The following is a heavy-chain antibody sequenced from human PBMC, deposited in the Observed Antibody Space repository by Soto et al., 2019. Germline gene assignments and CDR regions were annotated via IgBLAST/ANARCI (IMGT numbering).Heavy chain of an antibody. V-gene: IGHV4-39*01. CDR3: AINLLDTFGGVIVPWNGMDV. CDR2: IYYSGST. Sequence: SETLSLTCTVSGGSISSSSYYWGWIRQPPGKGLEWIGSIYYSGSTYCNPSLKSRVTISVDTSKNQFSLKLSSVTAADTAVYYCAINLLDTFGGVIVPWNGMDVSGQGTTVTGSS. D-gene: IGHD3-16*02. CDR1: GGSISSSSYY. J-gene: IGHJ6*02.